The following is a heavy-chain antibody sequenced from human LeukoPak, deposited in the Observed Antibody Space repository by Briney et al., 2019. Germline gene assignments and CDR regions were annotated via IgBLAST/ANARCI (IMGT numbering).Heavy chain of an antibody. V-gene: IGHV4-30-4*01. J-gene: IGHJ2*01. D-gene: IGHD7-27*01. CDR3: AMPNNWGSPSGWYFDL. CDR2: IYYSGTT. CDR1: GGSISSGDYY. Sequence: SQTLSLTCTVSGGSISSGDYYWSWIRQPPGKGLEWIGYIYYSGTTYYNPSFKSRVTISVDTSKNQFSLKLSSVTAADTAVYYCAMPNNWGSPSGWYFDLWGRGTLVTVSS.